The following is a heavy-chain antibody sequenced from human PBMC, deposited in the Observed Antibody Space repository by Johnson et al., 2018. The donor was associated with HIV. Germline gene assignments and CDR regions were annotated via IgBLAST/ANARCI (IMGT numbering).Heavy chain of an antibody. D-gene: IGHD6-13*01. CDR3: ARDGHSSTPRCAFDI. Sequence: QMQLVESGGGVVQPGRSLRLSCAASGFTFSSYGMHWVRQAPGKGLEWVAVISYDGSKKYYSDSLMGRFTISRDNSKNSLYLQMNSLRPEDTAVYYCARDGHSSTPRCAFDIWGQGTMVTVSS. CDR1: GFTFSSYG. CDR2: ISYDGSKK. J-gene: IGHJ3*02. V-gene: IGHV3-30*03.